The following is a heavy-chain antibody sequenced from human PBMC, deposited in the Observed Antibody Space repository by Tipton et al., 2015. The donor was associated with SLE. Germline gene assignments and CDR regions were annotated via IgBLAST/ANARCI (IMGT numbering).Heavy chain of an antibody. CDR1: GGSINSYNW. D-gene: IGHD4-11*01. Sequence: GLVKPSGTVSLTCAVSGGSINSYNWWTWVRQPPGKGLEWIGEIHHSGTTNYNPSLKSRITISLDKSNNHFSLRLSSLTAADTAVYYCARGPDYSNYYFYRMDVWGQGTTVTVSS. J-gene: IGHJ6*02. V-gene: IGHV4-4*02. CDR3: ARGPDYSNYYFYRMDV. CDR2: IHHSGTT.